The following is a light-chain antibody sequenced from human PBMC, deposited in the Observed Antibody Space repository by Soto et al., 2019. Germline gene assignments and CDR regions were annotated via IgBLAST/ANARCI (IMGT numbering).Light chain of an antibody. CDR2: DVT. Sequence: QSALTQPRSVSGSPGQSVSISCTGTISDVAGYNYVSWHQHHPGKAPKLLISDVTKRPSWVPDRFSGSKSGNTASLNISDLQAEDEADYYCSSYAGNNKLVFGGGTKVTVL. J-gene: IGLJ2*01. CDR3: SSYAGNNKLV. V-gene: IGLV2-11*01. CDR1: ISDVAGYNY.